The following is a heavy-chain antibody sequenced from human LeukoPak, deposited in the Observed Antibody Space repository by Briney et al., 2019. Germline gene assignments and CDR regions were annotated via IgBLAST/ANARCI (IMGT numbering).Heavy chain of an antibody. CDR2: IYYSGST. D-gene: IGHD5-24*01. V-gene: IGHV4-31*03. J-gene: IGHJ5*02. CDR3: AREMATVYNWFDP. CDR1: GGSISSGGYY. Sequence: PSQTLSLTCTVSGGSISSGGYYWSWTRQHPGKGLEWIGYIYYSGSTYYNPSLKSRVTISVDTSKNQFSLKLSSVTAADTAVYYCAREMATVYNWFDPWGQGTLVTVSS.